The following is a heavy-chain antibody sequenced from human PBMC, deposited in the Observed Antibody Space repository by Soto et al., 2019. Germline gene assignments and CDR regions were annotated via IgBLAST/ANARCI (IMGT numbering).Heavy chain of an antibody. D-gene: IGHD3-16*01. CDR1: GYTFTTYG. J-gene: IGHJ6*02. Sequence: QVQLVQSGAEVRKPGASVKVSCKASGYTFTTYGISWVRQAPGQGLEWMGWISGYNGHTKYAQKFQGRVTMTTDTSTSTVYMDLQSLRSDDTAVYYCAREGEMPYYYYGLDVWGQGTTVNVSS. V-gene: IGHV1-18*01. CDR3: AREGEMPYYYYGLDV. CDR2: ISGYNGHT.